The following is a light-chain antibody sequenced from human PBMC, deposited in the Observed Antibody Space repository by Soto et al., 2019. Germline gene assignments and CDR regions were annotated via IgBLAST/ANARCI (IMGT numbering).Light chain of an antibody. J-gene: IGKJ1*01. CDR2: LGS. Sequence: VMTQSPLSLPVTPGEPASISCRSSQSLMHSNGYNYLDWYLQKPGQSPQLLIYLGSNRASGVPDRFSGSGSGTDFTLTISRVEAEDVGVYYCMQSLQTRTFGQGTKVEIK. V-gene: IGKV2-28*01. CDR1: QSLMHSNGYNY. CDR3: MQSLQTRT.